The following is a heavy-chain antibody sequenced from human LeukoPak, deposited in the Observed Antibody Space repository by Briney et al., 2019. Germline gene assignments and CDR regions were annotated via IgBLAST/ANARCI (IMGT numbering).Heavy chain of an antibody. V-gene: IGHV4-39*07. D-gene: IGHD3-22*01. Sequence: SETLSLTCTVSGGSIRSSSYYWGWIRQPPGKGLEWIGRIYYSGSTYYNPSLKSRVTISVDTSQNQFSLKLSSVPAADTAVYYCARDGGYYDSSGHRVNAFDIWGQGTMVTVSS. J-gene: IGHJ3*02. CDR2: IYYSGST. CDR3: ARDGGYYDSSGHRVNAFDI. CDR1: GGSIRSSSYY.